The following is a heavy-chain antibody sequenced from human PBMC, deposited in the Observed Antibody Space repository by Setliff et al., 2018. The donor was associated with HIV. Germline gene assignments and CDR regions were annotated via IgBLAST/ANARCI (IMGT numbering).Heavy chain of an antibody. D-gene: IGHD6-6*01. CDR1: GGSFSGYY. CDR2: INHSGST. Sequence: SETLSLTCAVYGGSFSGYYWSWIRQPPGKGLEWIGEINHSGSTNYNPSLKSRVTISVDTSENQLSLKLSSVTAADTAVYYCARHDTEYSSYPIDYWGQGNLVTVSS. J-gene: IGHJ4*02. CDR3: ARHDTEYSSYPIDY. V-gene: IGHV4-34*01.